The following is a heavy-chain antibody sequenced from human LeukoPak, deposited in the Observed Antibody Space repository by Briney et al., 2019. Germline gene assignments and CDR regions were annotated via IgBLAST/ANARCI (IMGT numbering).Heavy chain of an antibody. D-gene: IGHD3-10*01. CDR2: MFHSGSP. V-gene: IGHV4-59*11. Sequence: SETLSLTCAVSGGSIRSHYWTWIRQPPGKGLEWIGYMFHSGSPNYNPSLKGRLTISIDTSKNQFSLRLSSVTAADTAVYYCANGDYYGAGRAHYWGQGILVTVSS. CDR1: GGSIRSHY. CDR3: ANGDYYGAGRAHY. J-gene: IGHJ4*02.